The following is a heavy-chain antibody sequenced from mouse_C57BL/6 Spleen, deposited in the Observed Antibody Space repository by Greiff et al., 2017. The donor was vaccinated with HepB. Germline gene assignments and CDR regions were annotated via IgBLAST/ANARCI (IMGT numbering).Heavy chain of an antibody. CDR1: GFTFSSYG. CDR2: ISSGGSYT. J-gene: IGHJ1*03. Sequence: EVQLQESGGDLVKPGGSLKLSCAASGFTFSSYGMSWVRQTPDKRLEWVATISSGGSYTYYPDSVKGRFTISRDNAKNTLYLQMSSLKSEDTAMYYCARHEGPWYFDVWGTGTTVTVSS. D-gene: IGHD3-3*01. CDR3: ARHEGPWYFDV. V-gene: IGHV5-6*01.